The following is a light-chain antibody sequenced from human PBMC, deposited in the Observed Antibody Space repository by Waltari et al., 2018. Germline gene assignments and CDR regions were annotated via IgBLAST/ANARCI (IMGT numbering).Light chain of an antibody. Sequence: QTVVNQEPSLTVSPGGTITLTCASSTGAVTSGHYPNWFQQKTGQAPRALIYSTNKKHPWTPARFSGSLLGGKAALTLSGVQPEDEAEYYCLLYYGGLWVFGGGTKLTVL. CDR1: TGAVTSGHY. CDR3: LLYYGGLWV. J-gene: IGLJ3*02. V-gene: IGLV7-43*01. CDR2: STN.